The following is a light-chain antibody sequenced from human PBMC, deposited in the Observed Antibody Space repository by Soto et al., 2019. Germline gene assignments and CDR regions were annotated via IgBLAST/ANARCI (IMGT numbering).Light chain of an antibody. CDR3: AAWDGSLSAWV. V-gene: IGLV1-47*01. J-gene: IGLJ3*02. Sequence: QLVLTQPPSTTGTPGQRVTISCSGRTSNIGYNFVYWYQHLPGTAPKLLIYRNDERPSGVPDRFSGSKSGTSASLAISGLRSEDEADYYCAAWDGSLSAWVFGGGTKVTVL. CDR1: TSNIGYNF. CDR2: RND.